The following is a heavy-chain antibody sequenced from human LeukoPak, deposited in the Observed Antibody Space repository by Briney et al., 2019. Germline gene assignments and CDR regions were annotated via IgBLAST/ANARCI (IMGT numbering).Heavy chain of an antibody. V-gene: IGHV3-11*06. D-gene: IGHD5-18*01. CDR3: ARDLEYSYGRYYYYYMDV. CDR2: ISSSSSYI. CDR1: GFTFSDYY. J-gene: IGHJ6*03. Sequence: GGSLRLSCAASGFTFSDYYMSWIRQAPGKGLEWVSSISSSSSYIYYADSVKGRFTISRDNAKNSLYLQMNSLRAEDTAVYYCARDLEYSYGRYYYYYMDVWGKGTTVTVSS.